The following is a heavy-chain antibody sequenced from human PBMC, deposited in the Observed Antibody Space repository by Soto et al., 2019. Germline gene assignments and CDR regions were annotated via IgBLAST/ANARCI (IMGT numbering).Heavy chain of an antibody. Sequence: GAAVKVSCKASGFTFTSSAVKWLREIRGQRLEWIGWIVVGSGNTNYAQKFQERVTITRDMSTSTAYMELSSLRSEYTAVYYCAADRGYSSGWYRDYYYYGMDVWGQGTTVTVSS. CDR1: GFTFTSSA. D-gene: IGHD6-19*01. CDR3: AADRGYSSGWYRDYYYYGMDV. CDR2: IVVGSGNT. J-gene: IGHJ6*02. V-gene: IGHV1-58*01.